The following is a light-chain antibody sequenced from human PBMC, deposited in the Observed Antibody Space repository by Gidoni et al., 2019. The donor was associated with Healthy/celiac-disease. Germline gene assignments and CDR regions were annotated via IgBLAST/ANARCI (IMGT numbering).Light chain of an antibody. CDR2: GAS. Sequence: DIVLTQYPGTLSLSPVESATLSCRASQSVSSSYLAWYQQKPGQAPRLLIYGASSRATGIPDRFSGSGSGTDFTLTISRLEPEDFAVYYCQQYRAFGQGTKVEIK. J-gene: IGKJ1*01. CDR1: QSVSSSY. CDR3: QQYRA. V-gene: IGKV3-20*01.